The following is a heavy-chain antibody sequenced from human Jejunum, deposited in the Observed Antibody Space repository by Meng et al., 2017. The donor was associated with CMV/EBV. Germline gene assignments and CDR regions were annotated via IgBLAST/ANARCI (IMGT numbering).Heavy chain of an antibody. J-gene: IGHJ4*02. CDR3: ARGREEGFLEWLLIFDY. D-gene: IGHD3-3*01. CDR1: LRNYW. Sequence: LRNYWMHWVRQAQGKGLVWVSRINSDGSSTSYADSVKGRFTISRDNAKNTLYLQMNSLRAEDTAVYYCARGREEGFLEWLLIFDYWGQGTLVTVSS. V-gene: IGHV3-74*01. CDR2: INSDGSST.